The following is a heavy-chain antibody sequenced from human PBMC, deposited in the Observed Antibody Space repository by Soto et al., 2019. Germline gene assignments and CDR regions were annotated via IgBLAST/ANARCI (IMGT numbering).Heavy chain of an antibody. Sequence: EVQLVESGGGLVKPGGSLRLSCAASGFTFSRYSMNWVRQAPGKGLEWVSSISYTSSFINYADSVRGRFTISRDNANNSLVLQMNSLRAADTALYYCARPVGGTSLPDAFEICGHGTMVTVSS. CDR2: ISYTSSFI. V-gene: IGHV3-21*01. CDR1: GFTFSRYS. CDR3: ARPVGGTSLPDAFEI. D-gene: IGHD1-26*01. J-gene: IGHJ3*02.